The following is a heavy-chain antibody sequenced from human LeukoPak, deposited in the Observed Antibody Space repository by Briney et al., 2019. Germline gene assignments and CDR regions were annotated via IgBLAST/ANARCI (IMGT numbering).Heavy chain of an antibody. Sequence: GGSLRLSCAASGFTFSSYAMSWVRPAPGKGLEWVSAISGSGGSTYYADSVKGRFTISRDNSKNTLYLQMNSLRADDTAVYYCAKEVDSSGYYPRDLDYWGQGTLVTVSS. CDR1: GFTFSSYA. V-gene: IGHV3-23*01. CDR2: ISGSGGST. D-gene: IGHD3-22*01. CDR3: AKEVDSSGYYPRDLDY. J-gene: IGHJ4*02.